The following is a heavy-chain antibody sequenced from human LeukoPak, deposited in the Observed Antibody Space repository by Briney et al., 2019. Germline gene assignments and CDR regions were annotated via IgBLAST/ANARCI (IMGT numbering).Heavy chain of an antibody. CDR3: AREGNCGYYPYLDY. CDR2: IYYSGST. V-gene: IGHV4-59*01. Sequence: SETLSLTCTVSGGSISSYYWSWIRQPPGKGLEWIGYIYYSGSTNYNPSLKSRVTISVDTSKNQFSLKLSSVTAADTAVYYCAREGNCGYYPYLDYWGQGTLVTVSS. CDR1: GGSISSYY. J-gene: IGHJ4*02. D-gene: IGHD3-3*01.